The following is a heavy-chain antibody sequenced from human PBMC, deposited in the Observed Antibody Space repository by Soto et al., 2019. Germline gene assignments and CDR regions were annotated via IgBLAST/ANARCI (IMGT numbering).Heavy chain of an antibody. CDR1: GFTVSSNY. J-gene: IGHJ6*02. CDR2: IYSGGPT. Sequence: EVQLVASGGGLIQPGGSLRLSCGASGFTVSSNYMSWFRQAPGKGLEWLSNIYSGGPTNYAGSVKGRFTISRDNSKTTLYLQMNNLRVEDTAVYYCTRAAGGSGSSDFFHYGMDVWGQGTTVTVAS. CDR3: TRAAGGSGSSDFFHYGMDV. D-gene: IGHD3-10*01. V-gene: IGHV3-53*01.